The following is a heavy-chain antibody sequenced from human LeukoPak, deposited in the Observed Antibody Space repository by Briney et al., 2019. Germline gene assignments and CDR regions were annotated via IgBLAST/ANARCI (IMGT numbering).Heavy chain of an antibody. V-gene: IGHV3-74*01. CDR1: GFIFRNYW. D-gene: IGHD5-18*01. CDR2: INSDGTST. CDR3: ARTLYSYGHFDY. J-gene: IGHJ4*02. Sequence: PGGSLRLSCVASGFIFRNYWMHWVRQAPGKGLVWVSRINSDGTSTSYADSVKGRFTISRDDAKNTLYLQMNSLRVKDTAVYYCARTLYSYGHFDYWGQGTLATVSS.